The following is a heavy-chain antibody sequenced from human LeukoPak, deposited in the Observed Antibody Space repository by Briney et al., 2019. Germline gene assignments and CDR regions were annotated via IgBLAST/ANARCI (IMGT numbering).Heavy chain of an antibody. CDR2: IKQDGSEK. CDR3: VKGGSGWYPGFEY. V-gene: IGHV3-7*03. Sequence: GSLRLSCAASGFTFSSYWMSWVRQAPGKGLEWVANIKQDGSEKYYVDSVKGRFTISRDNSKNTLYLQMNSLRAEDTAVYYCVKGGSGWYPGFEYWGQGALVTVSS. D-gene: IGHD6-19*01. J-gene: IGHJ4*02. CDR1: GFTFSSYW.